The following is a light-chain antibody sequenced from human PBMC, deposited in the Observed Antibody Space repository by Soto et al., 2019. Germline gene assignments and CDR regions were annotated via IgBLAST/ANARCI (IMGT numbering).Light chain of an antibody. Sequence: IQLTQSPSSLSASVGDRVTITCRASQGISSYLAWYQQKPGKAPKLLIYSASTLQSGVPTRLSGSGSRTEFTLTHSSLQPADYTSYYWQQLNSYPRAFGQGTKVEIK. J-gene: IGKJ1*01. V-gene: IGKV1-9*01. CDR2: SAS. CDR3: QQLNSYPRA. CDR1: QGISSY.